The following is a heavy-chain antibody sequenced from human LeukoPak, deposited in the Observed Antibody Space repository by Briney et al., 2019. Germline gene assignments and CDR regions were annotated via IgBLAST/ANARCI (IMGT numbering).Heavy chain of an antibody. D-gene: IGHD2-8*01. CDR2: IYTSGST. V-gene: IGHV4-4*07. Sequence: PSETLSLTCTVSGGSISSYYWSWIRQPAGKGLEWIGRIYTSGSTNYNPSLKSRVTMSVDTSKNQFSLKLSSVTAADTAVYYCARGHNYRSVYARYYFDYWGQGTLVTVSS. CDR3: ARGHNYRSVYARYYFDY. J-gene: IGHJ4*02. CDR1: GGSISSYY.